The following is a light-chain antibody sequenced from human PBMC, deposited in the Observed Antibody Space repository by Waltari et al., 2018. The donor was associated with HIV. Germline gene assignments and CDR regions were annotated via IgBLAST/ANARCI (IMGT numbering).Light chain of an antibody. CDR1: QDIDNW. Sequence: IQMTQSPSNLSASVGDTVILTCRASQDIDNWLAWYHQKPGRAPKLLLSMTSVLESGVPARFRGSGSGTTFTLTITGLQPDDIGTYCCQQYSTHYAFGQGTRVE. CDR3: QQYSTHYA. V-gene: IGKV1-5*03. CDR2: MTS. J-gene: IGKJ2*01.